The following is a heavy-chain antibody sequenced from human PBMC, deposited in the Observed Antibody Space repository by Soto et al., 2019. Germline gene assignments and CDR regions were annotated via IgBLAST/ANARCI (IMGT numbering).Heavy chain of an antibody. CDR1: GLTISSYA. V-gene: IGHV3-64D*06. J-gene: IGHJ4*02. CDR3: VKDRYIDY. Sequence: GGSLRLSCSVSGLTISSYAMHWVRQAPGKGLEYVSSISSNGGSTYYADSVKGRFTISRDNSKNTLNLQMSSLRVEDTAVYYCVKDRYIDYWGQGTLVTVYS. CDR2: ISSNGGST.